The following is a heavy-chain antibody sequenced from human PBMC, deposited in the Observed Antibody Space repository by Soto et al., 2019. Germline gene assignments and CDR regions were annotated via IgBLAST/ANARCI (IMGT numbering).Heavy chain of an antibody. V-gene: IGHV3-23*01. Sequence: PGGSLRLSCAASGFTLSTYALGWVRQAPGKGLEWVSAISANGQGIYYADSVRGRFTISRDNSKNTIFLHMDSLRAEDTAVYYCAKDRNYPRDQFHYWGQGTLVTVSS. CDR2: ISANGQGI. D-gene: IGHD1-7*01. CDR1: GFTLSTYA. CDR3: AKDRNYPRDQFHY. J-gene: IGHJ4*02.